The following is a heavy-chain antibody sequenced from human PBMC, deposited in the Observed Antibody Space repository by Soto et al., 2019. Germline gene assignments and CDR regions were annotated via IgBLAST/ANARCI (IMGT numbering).Heavy chain of an antibody. V-gene: IGHV4-31*03. Sequence: SETLSLTCTVSGGSISSGGYYWSWIRQHPGKGLEWIGYIYYSRSTYYNPSLKSRVTISVDTPKNQFSLKLSSVTAADTAVYYCARVSGLITFGGVIVRGNYFDYWGQGTLVTVSS. J-gene: IGHJ4*02. D-gene: IGHD3-16*02. CDR3: ARVSGLITFGGVIVRGNYFDY. CDR1: GGSISSGGYY. CDR2: IYYSRST.